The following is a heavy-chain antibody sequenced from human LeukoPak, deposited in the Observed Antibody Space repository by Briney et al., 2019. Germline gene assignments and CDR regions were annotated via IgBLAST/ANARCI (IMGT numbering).Heavy chain of an antibody. CDR1: GGSFSGYY. Sequence: SETLSLTCAVYGGSFSGYYWSWIRQPPGKGLEWIGEINHSGSTNYNPSLKSRVTISVDTSKNQFSLKLSSVTAADTAVYYCARGDIVVVPAAQAGDYFDYWGQGTLVTVSS. V-gene: IGHV4-34*01. CDR3: ARGDIVVVPAAQAGDYFDY. CDR2: INHSGST. J-gene: IGHJ4*02. D-gene: IGHD2-2*01.